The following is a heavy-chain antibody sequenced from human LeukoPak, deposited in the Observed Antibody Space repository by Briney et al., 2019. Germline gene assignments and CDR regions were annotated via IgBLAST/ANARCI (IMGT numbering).Heavy chain of an antibody. Sequence: GASVKVSCKASGYTFTDYYMHWVRQAPGQGLEWMGRIIPIIGIANYAQKFEGRVTITANKSTSTAYMELSSLRSEDTAVYYCARVTIFGEKNWFDPWGQGTLVTVSS. D-gene: IGHD3-3*01. CDR2: IIPIIGIA. J-gene: IGHJ5*02. V-gene: IGHV1-69*04. CDR1: GYTFTDYY. CDR3: ARVTIFGEKNWFDP.